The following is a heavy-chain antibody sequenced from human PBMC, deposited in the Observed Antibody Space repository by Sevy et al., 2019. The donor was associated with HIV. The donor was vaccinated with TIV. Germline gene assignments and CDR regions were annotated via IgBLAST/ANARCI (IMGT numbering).Heavy chain of an antibody. V-gene: IGHV4-34*01. D-gene: IGHD1-26*01. J-gene: IGHJ4*02. CDR1: GGSFSGYF. Sequence: LSLTCAVYGGSFSGYFWNWIRQPPGKGLEWIGKVNHSGSTNYNPSLKSRVTISVDSSKNQFSLKLSSVTAADTAVYYCARAGAYSGSFFDYWGQGTLVTVSS. CDR2: VNHSGST. CDR3: ARAGAYSGSFFDY.